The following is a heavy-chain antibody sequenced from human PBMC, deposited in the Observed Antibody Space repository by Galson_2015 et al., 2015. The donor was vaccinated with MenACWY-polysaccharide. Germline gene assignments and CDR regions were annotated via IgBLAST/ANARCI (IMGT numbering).Heavy chain of an antibody. CDR1: GGSLGSYY. J-gene: IGHJ5*01. D-gene: IGHD1-26*01. Sequence: ETLSLTCTVSGGSLGSYYWSWIRQPPGKGLEWIGYIFYTGNTKSNPSLKSRVTISIDTSRNQFSLRLYSVTAADTAIYYCAREPTYSGSFGWFDSWGQGTLVTVSS. V-gene: IGHV4-59*01. CDR2: IFYTGNT. CDR3: AREPTYSGSFGWFDS.